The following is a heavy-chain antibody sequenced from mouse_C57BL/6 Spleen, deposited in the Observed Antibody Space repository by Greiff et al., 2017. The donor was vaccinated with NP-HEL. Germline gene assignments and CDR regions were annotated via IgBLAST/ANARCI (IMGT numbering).Heavy chain of an antibody. V-gene: IGHV1-82*01. CDR3: ARDDYDSFDY. CDR2: IYPGAGDT. Sequence: QVQLQQSGPELVKPGASVKISCKASGYAFSSSWMNWVKQRPGKGLEWIGRIYPGAGDTNYNGKFKGKATLTADKSSSTAYMQLSSLTSEDSAVYFCARDDYDSFDYWGQGTTLTVSS. CDR1: GYAFSSSW. J-gene: IGHJ2*01. D-gene: IGHD2-4*01.